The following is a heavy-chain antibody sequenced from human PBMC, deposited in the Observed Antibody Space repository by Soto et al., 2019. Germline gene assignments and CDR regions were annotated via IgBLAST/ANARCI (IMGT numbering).Heavy chain of an antibody. Sequence: ASVKVSCKASGYTFTSYGISWVRQAPGQGLEWMGWISAYNGNTNYAQKLQGRVTMTTDTSTSTAYMELRSLRSDDTAVYYCAREACTNGVCYNWDYYYYGMDVWRQGTTVTVSS. J-gene: IGHJ6*02. V-gene: IGHV1-18*04. D-gene: IGHD2-8*01. CDR1: GYTFTSYG. CDR3: AREACTNGVCYNWDYYYYGMDV. CDR2: ISAYNGNT.